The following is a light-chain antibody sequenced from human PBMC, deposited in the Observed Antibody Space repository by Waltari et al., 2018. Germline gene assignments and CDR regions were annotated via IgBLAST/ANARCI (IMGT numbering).Light chain of an antibody. Sequence: HSALTQPASVSGSPGQSITISCTGTSSDVGGYNYVSWYQQHPGKAPKLMIYDVSNRPSVVSKRFPGYKSGNTASLTISGLQAEDEADYYCRSYISSDTLELFGGGTSLTVL. CDR3: RSYISSDTLEL. V-gene: IGLV2-14*03. CDR2: DVS. J-gene: IGLJ2*01. CDR1: SSDVGGYNY.